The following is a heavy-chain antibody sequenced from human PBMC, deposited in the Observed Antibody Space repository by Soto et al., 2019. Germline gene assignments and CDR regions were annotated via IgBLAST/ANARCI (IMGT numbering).Heavy chain of an antibody. J-gene: IGHJ4*02. CDR2: IYYSGST. CDR3: ARNRFGEWFDY. Sequence: KASETLSLTCTVSGGSISSYYWSWIRQPPGKGLEWIGYIYYSGSTNYNPSPKSRVTISVDTSKNQFSLKLSSVTAADTAVYYCARNRFGEWFDYWGQGTLVTVSS. V-gene: IGHV4-59*01. CDR1: GGSISSYY. D-gene: IGHD3-10*01.